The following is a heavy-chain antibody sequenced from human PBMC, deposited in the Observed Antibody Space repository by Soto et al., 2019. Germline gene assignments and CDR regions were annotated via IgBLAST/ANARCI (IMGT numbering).Heavy chain of an antibody. CDR2: IFSNDEK. CDR1: GFSLSNARMG. J-gene: IGHJ4*02. Sequence: SGPTLVNPTETLTLTCTVSGFSLSNARMGVSWIRQPPGKALEWLAHIFSNDEKSYSPSLKSRLTISKDTSKSQVVLTMTNMDPVDTATYYCARIWDFWSGYHPSYFDYWGQGTLVTVSS. V-gene: IGHV2-26*01. D-gene: IGHD3-3*01. CDR3: ARIWDFWSGYHPSYFDY.